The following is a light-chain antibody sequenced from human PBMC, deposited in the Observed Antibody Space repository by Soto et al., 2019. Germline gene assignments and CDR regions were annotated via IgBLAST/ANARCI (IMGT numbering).Light chain of an antibody. CDR3: QHYGYSLWT. CDR1: QSLTSSY. Sequence: EIVLTQSPGTLSLSPGGTASLSWRVSQSLTSSYLAWYQQRPGQAPSLLIYGVSSRATGIPDRFSGSGSGTDFTLTITRLEPEDFAVYYCQHYGYSLWTFGQGTKVDIK. CDR2: GVS. V-gene: IGKV3-20*01. J-gene: IGKJ1*01.